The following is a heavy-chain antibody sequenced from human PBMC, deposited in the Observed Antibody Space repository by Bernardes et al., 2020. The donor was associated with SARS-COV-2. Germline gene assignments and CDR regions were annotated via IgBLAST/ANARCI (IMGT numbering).Heavy chain of an antibody. CDR1: GFTVSSNY. J-gene: IGHJ3*02. D-gene: IGHD5-12*01. CDR2: IYSGGST. CDR3: ARYRRWLLNAFDI. Sequence: GSLRLSCAASGFTVSSNYMSWVRQAPGKGLEWVSVIYSGGSTYYADSVKGRFTISRHNSKNTLYLQMNSLRAEDTAVYYCARYRRWLLNAFDIWGQGTMVTVSS. V-gene: IGHV3-53*04.